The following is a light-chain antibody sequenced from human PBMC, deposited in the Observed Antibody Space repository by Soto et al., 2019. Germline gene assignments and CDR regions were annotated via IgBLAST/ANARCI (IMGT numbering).Light chain of an antibody. CDR2: GAS. Sequence: EIVMTQSPATLSVSPGERATLSCRASQSVGRNLAWYQQKPGQAPRLLIYGASTRATGIPARFSGSGSGTELTLTISSLQSEDFAIYSCQQYNHWPPIAFGGGTKVEIK. CDR3: QQYNHWPPIA. V-gene: IGKV3-15*01. CDR1: QSVGRN. J-gene: IGKJ4*01.